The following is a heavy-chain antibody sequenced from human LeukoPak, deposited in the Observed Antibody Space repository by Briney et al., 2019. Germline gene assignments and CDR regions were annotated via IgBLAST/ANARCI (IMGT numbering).Heavy chain of an antibody. V-gene: IGHV4-34*01. Sequence: SETLSLTCAIYGESFTEYYWTWIRQSPGKGLEWIGEINHSGSTNYNPSLKSRVTTSLDTTKNQFSLKLSSVTAADTAVYYCARGILRYFDSSYRGPYFDNWGPGTLVTVSS. D-gene: IGHD3-9*01. CDR1: GESFTEYY. CDR2: INHSGST. J-gene: IGHJ4*02. CDR3: ARGILRYFDSSYRGPYFDN.